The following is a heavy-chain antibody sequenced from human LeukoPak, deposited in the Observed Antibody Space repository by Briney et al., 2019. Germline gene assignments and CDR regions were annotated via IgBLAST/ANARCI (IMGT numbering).Heavy chain of an antibody. CDR3: AKVTNSSGYFPSDY. D-gene: IGHD3-22*01. CDR1: GFTFSSYA. V-gene: IGHV3-33*06. Sequence: GGSLRLSCAASGFTFSSYAMHWVRQAPGKGLEWVAVIWYDGSNKYYADSVKGRSTISRDNSKNTLYLQMNSLRADDTAVYYCAKVTNSSGYFPSDYWGQGTLVTVSS. CDR2: IWYDGSNK. J-gene: IGHJ4*02.